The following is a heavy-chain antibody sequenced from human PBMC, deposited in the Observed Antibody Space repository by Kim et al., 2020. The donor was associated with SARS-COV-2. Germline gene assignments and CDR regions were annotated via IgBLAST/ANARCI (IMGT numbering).Heavy chain of an antibody. J-gene: IGHJ4*02. V-gene: IGHV1-3*01. Sequence: SEKFQSRVTITRDTSASTAYVELSSLRSEAPALYYCARVTMVREATFHYWGQGTLVTVSS. CDR3: ARVTMVREATFHY. D-gene: IGHD3-10*01.